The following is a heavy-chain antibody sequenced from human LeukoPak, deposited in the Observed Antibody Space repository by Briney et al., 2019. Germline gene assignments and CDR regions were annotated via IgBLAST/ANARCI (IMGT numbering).Heavy chain of an antibody. CDR1: GFTFSSYA. D-gene: IGHD3-3*01. CDR3: AKPPYYDFWSGYPNNWFDP. V-gene: IGHV3-23*01. J-gene: IGHJ5*02. CDR2: ISGSGGST. Sequence: PGGSLRPSCAASGFTFSSYAMSWVRQAPGKGLEWVSAISGSGGSTYYADSVKGRFTISRDNSKNTLYLQMNSLRAEDTAVYYCAKPPYYDFWSGYPNNWFDPWGQGTLVTVS.